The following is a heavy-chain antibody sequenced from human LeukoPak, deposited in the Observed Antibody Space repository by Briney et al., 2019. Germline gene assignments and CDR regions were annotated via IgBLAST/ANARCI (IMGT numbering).Heavy chain of an antibody. CDR3: ARLVGYYDSSGYSPYYGMDV. D-gene: IGHD3-22*01. V-gene: IGHV5-51*01. J-gene: IGHJ6*02. CDR2: IYPSDSET. Sequence: GESLKISCKGFGYSFTSYWIGWVRQMPGKGLEWMGIIYPSDSETRYSPSFQGQVTISADKSISTAYLQWSSLKASDTAMYYCARLVGYYDSSGYSPYYGMDVWGQGTTVTVSS. CDR1: GYSFTSYW.